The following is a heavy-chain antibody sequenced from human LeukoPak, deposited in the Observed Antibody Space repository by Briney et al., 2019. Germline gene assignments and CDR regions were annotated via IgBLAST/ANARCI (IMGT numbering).Heavy chain of an antibody. CDR3: ARHNGDYYYFDY. D-gene: IGHD4-17*01. V-gene: IGHV4-59*08. Sequence: SETLSLTCTVSGGSISSYYWSWIRQPPGKGLEWIGYIYYSGSTNYNPSLKSRVTISVDTSKNQFSLKLSSATAADTAVYYCARHNGDYYYFDYWGQGTLVTVSS. J-gene: IGHJ4*02. CDR1: GGSISSYY. CDR2: IYYSGST.